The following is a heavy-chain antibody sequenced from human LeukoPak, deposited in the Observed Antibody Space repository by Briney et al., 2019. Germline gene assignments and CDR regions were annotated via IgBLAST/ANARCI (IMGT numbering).Heavy chain of an antibody. J-gene: IGHJ3*02. D-gene: IGHD6-13*01. V-gene: IGHV3-30-3*01. CDR1: GFTFSSYA. Sequence: TGGSLRLSCAASGFTFSSYAMHWVRQAPGKGLEWVAVISYDGSNKYYADSVKGRFTISRDNSKNTLYLQMNSLRAEDTAVYYCAKGKTAAAGKDAFDIWGQGTTVTVSS. CDR3: AKGKTAAAGKDAFDI. CDR2: ISYDGSNK.